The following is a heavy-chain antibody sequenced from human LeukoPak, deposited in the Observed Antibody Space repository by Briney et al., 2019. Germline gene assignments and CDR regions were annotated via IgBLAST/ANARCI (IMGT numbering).Heavy chain of an antibody. CDR1: GFTFSSYS. Sequence: GGSLRLSCAASGFTFSSYSMKWVRQAPGKGLEWVSSISSSSSYIYYADSVKGRFTISRDNAKNSLYLQMNSLRAEDTAVYYCARDLLSDPDYWGQGTLVTVSS. CDR2: ISSSSSYI. V-gene: IGHV3-21*01. J-gene: IGHJ4*02. CDR3: ARDLLSDPDY.